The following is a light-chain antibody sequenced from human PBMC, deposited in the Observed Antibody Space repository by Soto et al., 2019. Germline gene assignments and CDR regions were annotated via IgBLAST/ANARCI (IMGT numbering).Light chain of an antibody. Sequence: EILLTQSPATLSLSPGERATLSCRASQSVSSYLAWYQQTPGQAPRILIYGASTRDTGIPARFSGRGSWTDFTLPLSKLEPEDVAVDYCQQRSNWPANFGQGTRLEIK. J-gene: IGKJ5*01. V-gene: IGKV3-11*01. CDR1: QSVSSY. CDR2: GAS. CDR3: QQRSNWPAN.